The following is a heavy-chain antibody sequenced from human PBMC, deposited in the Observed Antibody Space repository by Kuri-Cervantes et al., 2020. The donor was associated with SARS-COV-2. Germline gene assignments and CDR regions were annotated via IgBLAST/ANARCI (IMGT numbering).Heavy chain of an antibody. D-gene: IGHD2-2*01. CDR1: GDSVTNSHYS. Sequence: SETLSLTYTVSGDSVTNSHYSWSWIRQPPGKGLEWIGYIYYSGSTNYNPSLQNRVSILIDTSKNQFSLRLTSVTAADTAVYYCARDTSAYQNYYYYYGVDIWGQGTTVTVSS. CDR2: IYYSGST. J-gene: IGHJ6*02. CDR3: ARDTSAYQNYYYYYGVDI. V-gene: IGHV4-61*01.